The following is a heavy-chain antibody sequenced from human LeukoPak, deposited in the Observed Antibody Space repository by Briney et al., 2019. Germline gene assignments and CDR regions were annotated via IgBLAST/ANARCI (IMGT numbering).Heavy chain of an antibody. CDR2: ISSSADST. D-gene: IGHD4-23*01. Sequence: GGSLRLSCEASGFTFSYYAMSRVRQAPGKGLAWVSVISSSADSTYYADSVKGRFTISRDNSKNTLYLQMNSLRAEDTAVYYCAKPLEKYTYGGNFDYWGQGILVTVSS. CDR1: GFTFSYYA. J-gene: IGHJ4*02. V-gene: IGHV3-23*01. CDR3: AKPLEKYTYGGNFDY.